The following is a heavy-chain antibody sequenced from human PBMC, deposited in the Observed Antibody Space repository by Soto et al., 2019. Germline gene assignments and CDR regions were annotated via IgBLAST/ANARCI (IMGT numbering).Heavy chain of an antibody. CDR2: IIPIFGTA. Sequence: SVKVSCKXSGGTFSSYAISWVRQAPGQGLEWMGGIIPIFGTANYAQKFQGRVAITADESTSTAYMELSSLRSEDTAVYYCARQDCSSTSCQSPLLDYWGQGTLVTVSS. J-gene: IGHJ4*02. D-gene: IGHD2-2*01. V-gene: IGHV1-69*13. CDR1: GGTFSSYA. CDR3: ARQDCSSTSCQSPLLDY.